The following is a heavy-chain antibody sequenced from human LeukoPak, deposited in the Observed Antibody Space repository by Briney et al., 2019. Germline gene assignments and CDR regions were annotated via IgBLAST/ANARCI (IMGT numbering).Heavy chain of an antibody. CDR2: MWYDGSNK. Sequence: GGSLRLTCAASGFTFSSYGMHWVRQAPGKGLEWVAVMWYDGSNKYYADSVKDRFTISRDNSKNTLYLQMNSLRAEDTAVYCCARVRLSSKTTVVTQNWFDPWGQGTLVTVSS. D-gene: IGHD4-23*01. V-gene: IGHV3-33*01. CDR3: ARVRLSSKTTVVTQNWFDP. CDR1: GFTFSSYG. J-gene: IGHJ5*02.